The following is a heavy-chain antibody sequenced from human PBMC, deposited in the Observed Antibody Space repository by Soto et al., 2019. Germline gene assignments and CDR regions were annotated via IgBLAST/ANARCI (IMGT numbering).Heavy chain of an antibody. J-gene: IGHJ6*02. D-gene: IGHD6-19*01. Sequence: PGGPLRLSCAASGFTFSSYSMNGVRQAQGKRLEWVSYISSSSSTIYYADSVKGRFTISRDNAKNSLYLQMNSLRDEDTAVYYCAREGAVAGRKWLIDVWGQGTTVTVSS. CDR2: ISSSSSTI. V-gene: IGHV3-48*02. CDR1: GFTFSSYS. CDR3: AREGAVAGRKWLIDV.